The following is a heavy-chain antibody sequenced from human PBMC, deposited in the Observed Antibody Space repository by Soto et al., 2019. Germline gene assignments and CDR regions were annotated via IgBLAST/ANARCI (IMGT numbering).Heavy chain of an antibody. D-gene: IGHD6-19*01. J-gene: IGHJ4*02. CDR2: ISGSGGST. Sequence: GGSLRLSCAASGFTFSSYAMSWVRQAPGKGLEWVSAISGSGGSTYYADSVKGRFTISRDNSKNTLYLQMNSLRAEDTAVYYCAKGGRGQWLRGTNFDYWGQGTLVTVSS. CDR3: AKGGRGQWLRGTNFDY. CDR1: GFTFSSYA. V-gene: IGHV3-23*01.